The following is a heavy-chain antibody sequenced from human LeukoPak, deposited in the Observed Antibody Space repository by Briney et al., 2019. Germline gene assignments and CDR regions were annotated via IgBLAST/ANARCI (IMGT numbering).Heavy chain of an antibody. CDR2: ISGDGGST. J-gene: IGHJ4*02. CDR3: AKDILTGYYPHY. CDR1: GFTFDDYA. D-gene: IGHD3-9*01. V-gene: IGHV3-43*02. Sequence: PGRSLRLSCAASGFTFDDYAMHWVRQAPGKGLEWVSLISGDGGSTYYADSVKGRFTISRDNSKNSLYLQMNSLRTEDTALYYCAKDILTGYYPHYWGQGTLVTVSS.